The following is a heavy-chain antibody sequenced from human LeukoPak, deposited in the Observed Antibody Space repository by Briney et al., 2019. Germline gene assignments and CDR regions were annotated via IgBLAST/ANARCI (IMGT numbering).Heavy chain of an antibody. Sequence: PGGSLRLSFAASGFTFSSYSMNWVRQAPGKGLEWVSSISNRGDYIYYADSVKGRFTISRDNAKNSLYLQMESLRAEDTAVYYCAYHLACGSMSCPPFDNWGQGTLVTVSS. J-gene: IGHJ4*02. CDR2: ISNRGDYI. D-gene: IGHD2-2*01. V-gene: IGHV3-21*01. CDR1: GFTFSSYS. CDR3: AYHLACGSMSCPPFDN.